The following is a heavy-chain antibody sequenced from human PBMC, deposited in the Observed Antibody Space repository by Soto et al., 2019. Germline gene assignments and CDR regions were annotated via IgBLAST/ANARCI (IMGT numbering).Heavy chain of an antibody. V-gene: IGHV1-69*06. J-gene: IGHJ6*02. D-gene: IGHD3-10*01. CDR3: ERVAIPGIYGEDV. Sequence: QVQLVQSGAEVRKPGSSVKVSCKASGGTFGNYGISWVRQAPGQGLEWMGKSIPIFGTTNYAQKFQGRITITADRSTRTAYMELSSLRSEDTAVYYCERVAIPGIYGEDVWGQGTTVTVS. CDR2: SIPIFGTT. CDR1: GGTFGNYG.